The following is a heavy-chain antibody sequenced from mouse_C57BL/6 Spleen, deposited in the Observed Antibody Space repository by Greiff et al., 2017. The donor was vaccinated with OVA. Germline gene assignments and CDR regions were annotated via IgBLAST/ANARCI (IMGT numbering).Heavy chain of an antibody. Sequence: VQLQQSGAELVKPGASVKISCKASGYAFSSYWMNWVKQRPGKGLEWIGQIYPGDGDTTYNGKFKGKATLTADKSSSTAYMQLSSLTSEDSAVYFCARNYCSSSWFAYWGQGTLVTVSA. J-gene: IGHJ3*01. V-gene: IGHV1-80*01. CDR2: IYPGDGDT. CDR3: ARNYCSSSWFAY. D-gene: IGHD1-1*01. CDR1: GYAFSSYW.